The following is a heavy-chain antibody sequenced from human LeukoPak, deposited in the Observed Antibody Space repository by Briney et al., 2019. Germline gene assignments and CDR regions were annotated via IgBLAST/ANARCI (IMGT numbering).Heavy chain of an antibody. CDR1: GYTFTSYY. CDR2: INPSGGST. CDR3: ARLVDYGDHGNWFDP. D-gene: IGHD4-17*01. Sequence: ASVKVSCKASGYTFTSYYMHWVRQAPGQGLEWMGIINPSGGSTSYAQKFQGRVTMTRDTSTSTAYMELRSLRSDDTAVYYCARLVDYGDHGNWFDPWGQGTLVTVSS. V-gene: IGHV1-46*01. J-gene: IGHJ5*02.